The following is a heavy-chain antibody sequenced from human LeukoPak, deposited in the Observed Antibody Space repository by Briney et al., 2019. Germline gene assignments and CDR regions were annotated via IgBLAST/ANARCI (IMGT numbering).Heavy chain of an antibody. CDR1: GFTFSSYA. V-gene: IGHV3-48*01. J-gene: IGHJ4*02. Sequence: GGSLRPSCAASGFTFSSYAMSWVRQAPGKGLEWISYISSSSSTIYYTDSVKGRFTISRDNSKNTLYLQMNSLRAEDTAVYYCAKDALSYYCDNTGHPDYWGQGTLVTVSS. D-gene: IGHD3-22*01. CDR2: ISSSSSTI. CDR3: AKDALSYYCDNTGHPDY.